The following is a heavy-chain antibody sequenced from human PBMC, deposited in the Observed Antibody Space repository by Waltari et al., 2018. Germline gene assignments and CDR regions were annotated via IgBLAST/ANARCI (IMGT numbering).Heavy chain of an antibody. CDR3: ARHFPDYQTYYYGMDV. CDR1: GGSIGTGTVY. J-gene: IGHJ6*02. D-gene: IGHD4-17*01. CDR2: IFDSGST. Sequence: QLQLQESGPGLVKPSETLSLTCSVSGGSIGTGTVYWGWIRQPPGKGLGWIGTIFDSGSTFYNPSLDSRATISIDTSKNQFSLKLNSVTAADAAVYYCARHFPDYQTYYYGMDVWGQGTTVTVSS. V-gene: IGHV4-39*01.